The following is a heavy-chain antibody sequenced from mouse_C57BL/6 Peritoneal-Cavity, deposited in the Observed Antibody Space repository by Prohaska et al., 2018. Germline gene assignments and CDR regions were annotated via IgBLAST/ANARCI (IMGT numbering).Heavy chain of an antibody. CDR3: AGRVWEGGWYVDV. CDR2: IIGGGGNT. V-gene: IGHV5-9*01. CDR1: GFTFSSYT. J-gene: IGHJ1*03. Sequence: EVMLVESGGGLVKPGGSLKLSCADSGFTFSSYTMYWVRQTSDKMMDLVASIIGGGGNTYYADSEKVRGTISRDNAKNTLYLKIRCLRSEYTALYYCAGRVWEGGWYVDVWGKGTTVTVST. D-gene: IGHD4-1*01.